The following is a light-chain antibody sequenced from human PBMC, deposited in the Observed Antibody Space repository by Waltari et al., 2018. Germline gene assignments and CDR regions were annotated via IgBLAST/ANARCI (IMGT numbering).Light chain of an antibody. V-gene: IGKV3-11*01. CDR3: QQRANWPPLT. CDR2: EAS. J-gene: IGKJ4*01. Sequence: EVVLTQSPATLSLSPGERATLSCRASQSGYNFLAWYQQKPGQAPRLLIYEASQRATGIPARVSGSGSVTDFTLTISNLEPEDVAVYYCQQRANWPPLTFGGGTKVEIK. CDR1: QSGYNF.